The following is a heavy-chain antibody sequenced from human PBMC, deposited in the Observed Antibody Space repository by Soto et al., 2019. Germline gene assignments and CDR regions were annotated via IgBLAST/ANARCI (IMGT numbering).Heavy chain of an antibody. CDR3: ASGGGYSYGPDY. Sequence: SETLSLTCAVYGGSFSGYYWSWIRQPPGKGLEWIGEINHSGSTNYNPSLKSRVTISVDTSKNQFSLKLSSVTDADTAVYYCASGGGYSYGPDYWGQGTLVTVSS. D-gene: IGHD5-18*01. V-gene: IGHV4-34*01. CDR2: INHSGST. CDR1: GGSFSGYY. J-gene: IGHJ4*02.